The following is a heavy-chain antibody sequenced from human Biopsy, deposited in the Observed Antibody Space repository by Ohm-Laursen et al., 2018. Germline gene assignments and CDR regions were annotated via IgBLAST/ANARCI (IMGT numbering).Heavy chain of an antibody. J-gene: IGHJ4*02. CDR1: SYAFTDYN. CDR3: ARDPLNGHKHFDY. V-gene: IGHV1-2*02. Sequence: ASVKVSCKASSYAFTDYNIHWMRQAPGQGLEWLGYINCKTGATNYAQKFQGTVTMTRDTSISTAYLALGSLRSADTAIYYCARDPLNGHKHFDYWGQGSLVTVPS. CDR2: INCKTGAT. D-gene: IGHD2-8*01.